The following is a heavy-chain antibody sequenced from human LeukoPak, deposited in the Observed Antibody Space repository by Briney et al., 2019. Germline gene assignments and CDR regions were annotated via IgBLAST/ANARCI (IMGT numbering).Heavy chain of an antibody. J-gene: IGHJ4*02. D-gene: IGHD4-17*01. CDR3: ARGYGDYGPWWFNY. CDR1: GGSISSGGYY. V-gene: IGHV4-31*03. Sequence: SQTLSLTCTVSGGSISSGGYYWSWIRQHPGKGLEWIGYIYYSGSTYYNPSLKSRVTISVDTSKNQFSLKLSSVTAAGTAVYYCARGYGDYGPWWFNYWGQGTLVTVSS. CDR2: IYYSGST.